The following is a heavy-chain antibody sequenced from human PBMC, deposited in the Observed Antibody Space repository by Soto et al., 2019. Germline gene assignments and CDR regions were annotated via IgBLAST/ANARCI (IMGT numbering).Heavy chain of an antibody. D-gene: IGHD2-15*01. J-gene: IGHJ2*01. CDR2: ISAYNGNT. CDR3: ARELYCSGGSCYPFDL. Sequence: ASVKVSCKASGYTFTGYYMHWVRQAPGQGLEWMGWISAYNGNTNYAQKLQGRVTMTTDTSTSTAYMELRSLRSDDTAVYYCARELYCSGGSCYPFDLWGRGTLVTVSS. V-gene: IGHV1-18*04. CDR1: GYTFTGYY.